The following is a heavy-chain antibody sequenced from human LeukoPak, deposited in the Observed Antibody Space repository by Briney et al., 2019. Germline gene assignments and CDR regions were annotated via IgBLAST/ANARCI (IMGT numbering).Heavy chain of an antibody. CDR2: IIPIFGTA. CDR1: GYTFTSYA. CDR3: ARGYAATGGYYYYYIDV. V-gene: IGHV1-69*06. D-gene: IGHD6-25*01. Sequence: GASVKVSCKASGYTFTSYAMNWVRQAPGQGLEWMGGIIPIFGTANYAQKFQGRVTITADKSTSTAYMELSSLRSEDTAVYYCARGYAATGGYYYYYIDVWGKGTTVTVSS. J-gene: IGHJ6*03.